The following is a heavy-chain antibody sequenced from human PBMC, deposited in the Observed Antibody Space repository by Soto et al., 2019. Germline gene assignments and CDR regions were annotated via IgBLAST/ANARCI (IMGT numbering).Heavy chain of an antibody. CDR2: IKSKTDGGTT. V-gene: IGHV3-15*07. Sequence: GGSLRLSCAASGFTFSNAWKNWVRQAPGKGLEWVGRIKSKTDGGTTDYAAPVKGRFTISRDDSKNTLYLQMNSLKTEDTAVYYCTTDLLWFGELLSNWFDPWGQGTLVTVSS. J-gene: IGHJ5*02. CDR1: GFTFSNAW. D-gene: IGHD3-10*01. CDR3: TTDLLWFGELLSNWFDP.